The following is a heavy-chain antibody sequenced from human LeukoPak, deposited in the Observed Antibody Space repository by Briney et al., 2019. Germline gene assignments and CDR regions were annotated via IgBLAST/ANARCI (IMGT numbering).Heavy chain of an antibody. J-gene: IGHJ5*02. Sequence: GASVKVSCKTSGYTFTGYYMNWVRQAPGQGLEWMGWINPKSGGTNYAQKFQGRVTMTRDTSISTAYMELRRLKSDDTAVYYCARGTINYGRGWFDPWGQGTQVTVSS. CDR1: GYTFTGYY. CDR3: ARGTINYGRGWFDP. CDR2: INPKSGGT. V-gene: IGHV1-2*02. D-gene: IGHD3-10*01.